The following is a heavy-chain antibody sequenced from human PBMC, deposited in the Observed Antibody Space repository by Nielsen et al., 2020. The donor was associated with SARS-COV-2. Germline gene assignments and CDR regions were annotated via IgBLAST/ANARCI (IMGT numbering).Heavy chain of an antibody. V-gene: IGHV3-9*01. Sequence: SLKISCAASGFTFDDYAMHWVRQAPGKGLEWVSGISWNSGSIGYADSVKGRFTISRDNAKNSLYLQMNSLRAEDTALYYCARDEGVVVPAAIRDWGQGTLVTVSS. CDR1: GFTFDDYA. CDR3: ARDEGVVVPAAIRD. CDR2: ISWNSGSI. J-gene: IGHJ4*02. D-gene: IGHD2-2*02.